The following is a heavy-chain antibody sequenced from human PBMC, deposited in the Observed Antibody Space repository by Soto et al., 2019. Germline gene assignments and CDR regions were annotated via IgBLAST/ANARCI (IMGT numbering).Heavy chain of an antibody. D-gene: IGHD6-13*01. CDR2: ISSSSSYI. V-gene: IGHV3-21*01. Sequence: GGPQRLSCAAAGFTVSSYSRNWVRQAPGKGLEWVSSISSSSSYIYYADSVKGRFTISRDNAKNSLYLQMNSLRAEDTAVYYCARDHDGYSSSWYFVGPSFDYWGQGTLVTVSS. J-gene: IGHJ4*02. CDR3: ARDHDGYSSSWYFVGPSFDY. CDR1: GFTVSSYS.